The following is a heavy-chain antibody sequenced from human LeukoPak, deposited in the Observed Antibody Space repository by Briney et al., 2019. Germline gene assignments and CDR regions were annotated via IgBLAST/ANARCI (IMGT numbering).Heavy chain of an antibody. CDR3: AKGYHSS. V-gene: IGHV3-23*01. D-gene: IGHD5-18*01. Sequence: GGSLRLSCAASGFTFTSYAMSWVRQAPGTGLEWVSTISGSGGSTYYADSVKGRFTISRDNSKNTLFLQMNSLRAEDTDVYYCAKGYHSSWGQGTLVTVSS. CDR2: ISGSGGST. CDR1: GFTFTSYA. J-gene: IGHJ5*02.